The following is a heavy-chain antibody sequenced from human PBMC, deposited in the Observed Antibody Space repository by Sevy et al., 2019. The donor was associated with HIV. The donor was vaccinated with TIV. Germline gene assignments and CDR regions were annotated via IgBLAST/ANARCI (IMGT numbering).Heavy chain of an antibody. CDR3: ARDRITYYYDSSGYYTSGYGMDV. Sequence: GGSLRLSCAASGFNVSSNYMNWIRQAPGKGLEWVSVIYSGANTYYADSVKGRFTISRETSKKTLYLQMNSLRAEDTAVYYCARDRITYYYDSSGYYTSGYGMDVWGQGTTVTVSS. CDR1: GFNVSSNY. V-gene: IGHV3-53*01. CDR2: IYSGANT. D-gene: IGHD3-22*01. J-gene: IGHJ6*02.